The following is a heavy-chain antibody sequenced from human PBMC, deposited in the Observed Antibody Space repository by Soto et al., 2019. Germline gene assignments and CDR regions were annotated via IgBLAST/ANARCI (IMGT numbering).Heavy chain of an antibody. Sequence: EVQLLESGGGLVQPGGSLRLSCAASGFTFSSYAMSWVRQAPGKGLEWVSAISGSGGSTYDSDSVKGRFTISRDNSKNTLYLQMNSLRAEDTAVYYCAKGRQILRFLDAVSNWGQGTLVTVSS. D-gene: IGHD3-3*01. CDR1: GFTFSSYA. J-gene: IGHJ4*02. CDR2: ISGSGGST. CDR3: AKGRQILRFLDAVSN. V-gene: IGHV3-23*01.